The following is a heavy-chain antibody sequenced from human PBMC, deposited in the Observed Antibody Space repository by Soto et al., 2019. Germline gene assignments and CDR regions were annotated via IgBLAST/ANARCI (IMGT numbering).Heavy chain of an antibody. D-gene: IGHD2-21*01. CDR3: ARTSIAGIRGYFDY. V-gene: IGHV5-51*01. CDR1: GYSFNDYW. Sequence: GESLKISCKGSGYSFNDYWIACVRHMPGKGLESMGIIYPDDSNIKYSPSFEGQVTISADRSISTAYLQWSSLEASDTAIYYCARTSIAGIRGYFDYWGQGTLVTVS. J-gene: IGHJ4*02. CDR2: IYPDDSNI.